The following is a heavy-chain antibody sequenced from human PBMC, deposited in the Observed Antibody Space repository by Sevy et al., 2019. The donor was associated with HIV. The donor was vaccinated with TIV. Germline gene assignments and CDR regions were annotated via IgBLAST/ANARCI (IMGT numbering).Heavy chain of an antibody. CDR3: ARERATIGRLPDF. CDR2: IYARGNT. D-gene: IGHD3-10*01. Sequence: SESLSLTCTVSGDSMNSYYWSWIRQPAGKGLEWLGRIYARGNTDYNPSLKSRVTMPIDTSKNQFFLKLNSVNASDTAVYFCARERATIGRLPDFWGQGTQVRVSS. CDR1: GDSMNSYY. V-gene: IGHV4-4*07. J-gene: IGHJ4*02.